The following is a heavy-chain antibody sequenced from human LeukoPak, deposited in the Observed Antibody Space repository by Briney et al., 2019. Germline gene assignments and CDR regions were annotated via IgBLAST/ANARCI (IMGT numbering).Heavy chain of an antibody. Sequence: ESLKISCKGSGYSFTSYWIGWVRQKPGKGLEWMGIIYPGDSDTRYSPSFQGQVTISADKSISTAYLQWSSLKASDTAMYYCARADYDYVWGSYPPTYFDYWGQGTLVTVSS. CDR2: IYPGDSDT. V-gene: IGHV5-51*01. J-gene: IGHJ4*02. D-gene: IGHD3-16*02. CDR1: GYSFTSYW. CDR3: ARADYDYVWGSYPPTYFDY.